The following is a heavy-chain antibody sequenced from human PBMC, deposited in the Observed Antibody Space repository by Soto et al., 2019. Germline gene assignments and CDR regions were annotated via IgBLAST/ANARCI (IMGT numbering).Heavy chain of an antibody. CDR1: GGSISSSSYY. J-gene: IGHJ6*02. CDR2: IYYSGST. V-gene: IGHV4-39*01. D-gene: IGHD3-3*01. Sequence: PSETLSLTCTVSGGSISSSSYYWGRIRQPPGKGLEWIGSIYYSGSTYYNPSLKSRVTISVDTSKNQFSLKLSSVTAADTAVYYCARRFYDFWSGEDYGMDVWGQGTTVTVSS. CDR3: ARRFYDFWSGEDYGMDV.